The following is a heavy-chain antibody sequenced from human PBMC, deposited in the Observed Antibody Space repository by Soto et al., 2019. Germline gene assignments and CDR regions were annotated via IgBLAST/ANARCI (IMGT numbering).Heavy chain of an antibody. CDR1: GGSINSGRFY. D-gene: IGHD3-9*01. CDR2: MSDSGNS. V-gene: IGHV4-31*03. J-gene: IGHJ4*02. CDR3: ARTRFYDIVTAYYSVFEY. Sequence: QVQLQESGPGLVKPSQTLTLTCTVSGGSINSGRFYWIWIRQHPGKGLEWIGHMSDSGNSYYNPSLDSRVIISVHTSLNHFSLTLSAVTAADTAVYFCARTRFYDIVTAYYSVFEYWGQGTMVTVSS.